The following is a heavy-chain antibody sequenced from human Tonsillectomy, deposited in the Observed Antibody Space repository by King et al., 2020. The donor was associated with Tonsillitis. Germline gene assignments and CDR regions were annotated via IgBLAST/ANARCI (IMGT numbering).Heavy chain of an antibody. CDR1: GFTFSSYW. CDR2: IKQDGSEK. V-gene: IGHV3-7*04. D-gene: IGHD5-12*01. Sequence: VQLVESGGGLVQPGGSLRLSCAASGFTFSSYWMSWVRQAPGKGLEWVANIKQDGSEKYYVDSVKGRFTISRDNARNSLYLQMNSLRAEETAVYYCAGGGPTGMVATIGALGYWGQGTLVTVSS. J-gene: IGHJ4*02. CDR3: AGGGPTGMVATIGALGY.